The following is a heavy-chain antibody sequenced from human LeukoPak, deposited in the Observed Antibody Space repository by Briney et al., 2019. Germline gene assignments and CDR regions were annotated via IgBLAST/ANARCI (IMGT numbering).Heavy chain of an antibody. D-gene: IGHD2-15*01. CDR1: GGSISSGGYY. CDR2: IYYSGST. J-gene: IGHJ4*02. Sequence: SETLSLTCTVSGGSISSGGYYWSWIRQHPGKGLEWIGYIYYSGSTYYNPSLKSRVTISVDTSKNQFSLKLSSVTAADTAVYYCARVYCSGGSCVFDYWGRGTLATVSS. V-gene: IGHV4-31*03. CDR3: ARVYCSGGSCVFDY.